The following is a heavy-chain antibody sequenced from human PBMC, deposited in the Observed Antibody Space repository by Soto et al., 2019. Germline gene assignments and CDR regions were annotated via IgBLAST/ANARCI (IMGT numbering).Heavy chain of an antibody. J-gene: IGHJ6*02. CDR1: EYSFSNYW. CDR2: IYPGNSDT. V-gene: IGHV5-51*01. CDR3: VRTESGYSYGLADV. Sequence: GESLKISCKGSEYSFSNYWIAWVRQMPGKGLECMGIIYPGNSDTRYSPSFQGQVTISADKSISTAYLQWSSLKASDTAMYYCVRTESGYSYGLADVWGQGTTVTGSS. D-gene: IGHD5-18*01.